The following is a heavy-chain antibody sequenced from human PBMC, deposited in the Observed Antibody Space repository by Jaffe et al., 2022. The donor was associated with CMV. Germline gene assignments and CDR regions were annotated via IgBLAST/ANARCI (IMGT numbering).Heavy chain of an antibody. CDR1: GYSFTTYW. D-gene: IGHD2-15*01. CDR2: IYPGDSET. CDR3: ARHGYCSGGRCYYVDV. Sequence: EVQLVQSGAEVKKPGESLKISCQGSGYSFTTYWIGWVRQMPGKGLEWMGFIYPGDSETRYSPSFQGQVTISADNSISTAYLQWSSLKASDTAVYYCARHGYCSGGRCYYVDVWGRGTTVTVSS. V-gene: IGHV5-51*01. J-gene: IGHJ6*03.